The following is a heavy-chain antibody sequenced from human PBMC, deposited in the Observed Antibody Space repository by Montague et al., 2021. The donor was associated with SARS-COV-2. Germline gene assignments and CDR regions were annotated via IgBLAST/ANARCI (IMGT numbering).Heavy chain of an antibody. CDR2: IYYSGRT. J-gene: IGHJ4*02. D-gene: IGHD3-3*01. CDR3: ARAPVAHITIFGVVTSFDY. V-gene: IGHV4-59*01. Sequence: SETLSLTCTVSGGSISSYYWSWIWQPPGKGLEWIGYIYYSGRTNYNPSLKSRVTISVDTSKNQFSLKLSSVTAADTAVYYCARAPVAHITIFGVVTSFDYWGQGTLVTVSS. CDR1: GGSISSYY.